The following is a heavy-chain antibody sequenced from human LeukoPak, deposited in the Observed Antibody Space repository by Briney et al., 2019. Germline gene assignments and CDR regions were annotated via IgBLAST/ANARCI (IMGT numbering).Heavy chain of an antibody. D-gene: IGHD6-19*01. V-gene: IGHV1-24*01. CDR1: GYTLTELS. Sequence: ASVKVSCKVSGYTLTELSMHWVRQVPGRGLEWMGGFDPEDGETIYAQKFQGRVTMTEDTSTDTAYMELSSLRSEDTAVYYCATDGVAGYYYYYGMDVWGQGTTVTVSS. CDR2: FDPEDGET. CDR3: ATDGVAGYYYYYGMDV. J-gene: IGHJ6*02.